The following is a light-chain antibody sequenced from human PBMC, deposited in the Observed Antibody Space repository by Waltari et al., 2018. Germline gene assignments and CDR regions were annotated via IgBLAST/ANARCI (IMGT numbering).Light chain of an antibody. CDR3: QQHGSLPAT. CDR1: QRVSRY. Sequence: EIVLTQSPGTLSLSPGERATLSCRARQRVSRYLVWYQQKPGQAPRLLIYGASSRATGIPDRFSGSGSGTDFSLTISRLEPEDFAVYYCQQHGSLPATFGQGTKVEIK. V-gene: IGKV3-20*01. CDR2: GAS. J-gene: IGKJ1*01.